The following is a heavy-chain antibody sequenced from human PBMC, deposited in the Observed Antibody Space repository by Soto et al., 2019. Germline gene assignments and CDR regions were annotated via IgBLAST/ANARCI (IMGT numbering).Heavy chain of an antibody. CDR3: NRDWVGRLFSDY. CDR2: NGRMTEGEPT. Sequence: GGSLRLSCTASGFSFSSYGIHWVRQAPGKGLEWVGRNGRMTEGEPTDYGAHLKGRFTVPRDDSKNMLSIQMNNLGTEDTAVYYCNRDWVGRLFSDYWGPGTMVTVSS. V-gene: IGHV3-15*04. CDR1: GFSFSSYG. D-gene: IGHD3-16*01. J-gene: IGHJ4*02.